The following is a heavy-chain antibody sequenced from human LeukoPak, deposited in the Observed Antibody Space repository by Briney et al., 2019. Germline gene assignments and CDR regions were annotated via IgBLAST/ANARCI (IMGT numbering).Heavy chain of an antibody. CDR2: ISSSGSTI. CDR1: GFTFSSYE. J-gene: IGHJ6*03. Sequence: GGSLRLSCAASGFTFSSYEMNWVRQAPGKGLERVSYISSSGSTIYYADSVKGRFTISRDNAKNSLYLQMNSLRAEDTAVYYCARVRGYMDVWGKGTTVTVSS. CDR3: ARVRGYMDV. V-gene: IGHV3-48*03.